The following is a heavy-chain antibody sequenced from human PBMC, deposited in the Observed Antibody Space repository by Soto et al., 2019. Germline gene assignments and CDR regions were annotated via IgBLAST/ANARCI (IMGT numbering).Heavy chain of an antibody. J-gene: IGHJ6*02. CDR2: ISGSADTT. Sequence: EVQMLESGGGLVQPGGSLRLFCAASGFTFRSYSTNWVRQAPGKGLEWVSTISGSADTTYYADSVKGRFTISRDNSKNTLXLXXXXXXXXXXXXXXXXXXXXXXXVNMEVWGQGTTVIVXS. CDR3: XXXXXXXXVNMEV. V-gene: IGHV3-23*01. D-gene: IGHD2-21*01. CDR1: GFTFRSYS.